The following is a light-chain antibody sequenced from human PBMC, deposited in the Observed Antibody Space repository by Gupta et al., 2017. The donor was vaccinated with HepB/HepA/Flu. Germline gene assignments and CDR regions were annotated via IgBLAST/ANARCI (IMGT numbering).Light chain of an antibody. J-gene: IGLJ2*01. V-gene: IGLV2-14*01. CDR3: RSYTSISTLVV. CDR2: DVS. CDR1: SSDVGGYNY. Sequence: SALTQPAFVPGSPGKAITISCTGTSSDVGGYNYVSWYQQHPGKAPKLMIYDVSNRPSGVSTRFSGSKSGNTASLTISGLQAEDEADYYCRSYTSISTLVVFGGGTKLTVL.